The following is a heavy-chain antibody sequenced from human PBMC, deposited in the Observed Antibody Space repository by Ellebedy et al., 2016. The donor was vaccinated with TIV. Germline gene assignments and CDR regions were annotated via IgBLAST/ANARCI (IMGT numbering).Heavy chain of an antibody. V-gene: IGHV3-48*01. Sequence: PGGSLRLSCAASGFTFSSYSMNWVRQAPGKGLEWVSYISSSSSPIYYADSVKGRFTISRDNAKNSLYLQMNSLRAEDTAVYSCARDRSDAFDIWGQGTLVTVSS. CDR1: GFTFSSYS. CDR3: ARDRSDAFDI. J-gene: IGHJ3*02. CDR2: ISSSSSPI.